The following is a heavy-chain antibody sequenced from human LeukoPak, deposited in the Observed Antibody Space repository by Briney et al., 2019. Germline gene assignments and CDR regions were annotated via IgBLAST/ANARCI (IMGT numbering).Heavy chain of an antibody. CDR3: ARRRGLVAAAFDY. D-gene: IGHD6-13*01. Sequence: SETLSLTCTVSGGSISSYYWSWIRQPPGKGLEWIGYIYYSGSTNYNPSLKSRVTISVDTSKNQFSLKLSSVTAADTAVYYCARRRGLVAAAFDYWGQGTLVTVSS. CDR2: IYYSGST. J-gene: IGHJ4*02. CDR1: GGSISSYY. V-gene: IGHV4-59*08.